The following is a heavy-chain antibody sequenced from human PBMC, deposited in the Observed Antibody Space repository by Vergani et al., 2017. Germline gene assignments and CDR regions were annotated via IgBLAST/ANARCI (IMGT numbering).Heavy chain of an antibody. Sequence: QVQLQQWGAGPLNPSETLSLTCAVYRGSFSGYYWSWIRQPPGKGLEWIGEINHSGSTNYNPSLKSRVTISADTSKNQFSLNLSFVTAADTAVYYCARGYSGYDSLLYYFDYWGQGTLVTVSA. CDR3: ARGYSGYDSLLYYFDY. D-gene: IGHD5-12*01. V-gene: IGHV4-34*01. J-gene: IGHJ4*02. CDR1: RGSFSGYY. CDR2: INHSGST.